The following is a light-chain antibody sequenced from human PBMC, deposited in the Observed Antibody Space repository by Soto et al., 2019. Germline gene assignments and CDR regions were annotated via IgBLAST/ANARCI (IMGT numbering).Light chain of an antibody. Sequence: EIVMTQSPATLSVSPGERATLSCRASQSVASNLAWYQQKPGQSPRLLIHGADTRATGIPARFSGSGSGTEFTRTISSLQSEDFAEYYCQQYNHWPSFGQGTNLEIK. J-gene: IGKJ2*01. CDR2: GAD. CDR3: QQYNHWPS. CDR1: QSVASN. V-gene: IGKV3-15*01.